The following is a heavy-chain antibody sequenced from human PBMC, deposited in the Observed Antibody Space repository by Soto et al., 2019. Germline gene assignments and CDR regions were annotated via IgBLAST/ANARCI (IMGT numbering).Heavy chain of an antibody. CDR2: IYYSGST. J-gene: IGHJ6*02. CDR3: ARGGSAYYYGSGSYLYYYGMDV. D-gene: IGHD3-10*01. Sequence: PSETLSLTCTVSGGSISSYYWSWSRQPPGKGLEWIGYIYYSGSTNYNPSLKSRVTISVDTSKNQFSLKLSSVTAADTAVYYCARGGSAYYYGSGSYLYYYGMDVWGQGTTVTVSS. V-gene: IGHV4-59*01. CDR1: GGSISSYY.